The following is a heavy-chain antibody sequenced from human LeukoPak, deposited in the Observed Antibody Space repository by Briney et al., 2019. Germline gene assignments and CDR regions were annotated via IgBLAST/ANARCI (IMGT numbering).Heavy chain of an antibody. CDR1: GYTFTSYD. CDR3: ARLVLLWFGESEGGFDP. V-gene: IGHV1-8*01. CDR2: MNPNSGNT. Sequence: ASVKVSCKASGYTFTSYDISWVRQATGQGLEWMGWMNPNSGNTGYAQKFQGRVTMTRNTSISTAYMELSSLRSEDTAVYYRARLVLLWFGESEGGFDPWGQRTLVTVSS. J-gene: IGHJ5*02. D-gene: IGHD3-10*01.